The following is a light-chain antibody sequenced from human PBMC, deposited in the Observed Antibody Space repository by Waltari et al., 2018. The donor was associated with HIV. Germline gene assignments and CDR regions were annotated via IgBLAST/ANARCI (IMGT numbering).Light chain of an antibody. CDR2: YVS. CDR1: SSDVGGYNV. V-gene: IGLV2-23*02. CDR3: CSFAGNSTWV. Sequence: QSALTQPVSVSGSPGQSINISCSGTSSDVGGYNVVSWYQQHPGKAPKLIIYYVSERPSGVSNRFSASKSCNTASLTISGLQAEDESDYYCCSFAGNSTWVFGGGTKVTVL. J-gene: IGLJ3*02.